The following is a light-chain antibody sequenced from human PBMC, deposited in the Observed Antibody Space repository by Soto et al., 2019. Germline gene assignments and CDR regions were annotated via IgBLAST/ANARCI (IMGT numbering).Light chain of an antibody. V-gene: IGLV6-57*02. Sequence: NFMLTQPHSVSESPGKTVTISCTGSSGSIASNYVQWYQQRPGSAPTTVIYEDNQRPSGVPDRFSGSIDSSSNSASLTISGQKAEDEADYYCQSYDSSNHSVVFGGGTKLTVL. CDR3: QSYDSSNHSVV. J-gene: IGLJ2*01. CDR1: SGSIASNY. CDR2: EDN.